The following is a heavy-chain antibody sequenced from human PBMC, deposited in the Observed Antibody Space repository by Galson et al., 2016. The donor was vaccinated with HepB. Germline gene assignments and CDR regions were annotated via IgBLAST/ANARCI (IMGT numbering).Heavy chain of an antibody. V-gene: IGHV3-21*01. D-gene: IGHD1-26*01. J-gene: IGHJ4*02. CDR1: GFTFSMYD. CDR2: ISGSGSYI. CDR3: ARASVGWGYFDY. Sequence: SLRLSCAASGFTFSMYDMNWVRQAPGKGLEWVSSISGSGSYIYYADSVKGRFTISRDNAENSLYLQMNSLRAEDTAVYYCARASVGWGYFDYWGQGTLVTVSS.